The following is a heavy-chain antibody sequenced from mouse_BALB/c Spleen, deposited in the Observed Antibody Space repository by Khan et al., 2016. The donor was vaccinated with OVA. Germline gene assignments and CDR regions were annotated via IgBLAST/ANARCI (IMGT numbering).Heavy chain of an antibody. J-gene: IGHJ3*01. CDR3: ASHLTGSFAY. V-gene: IGHV5-6*01. CDR2: ISSGADYT. Sequence: EVELVESGGDLVKPGGSLKLSCAASGFTFSSYSMSWFRQTPDKRLVWVATISSGADYTSYPDSVKGRFTISRDNAKNNLYLQLSSLKSEDTAMYYCASHLTGSFAYWGQGTLVTVSA. D-gene: IGHD4-1*01. CDR1: GFTFSSYS.